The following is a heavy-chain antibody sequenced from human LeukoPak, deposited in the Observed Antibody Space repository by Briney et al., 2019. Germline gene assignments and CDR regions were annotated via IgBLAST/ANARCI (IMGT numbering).Heavy chain of an antibody. J-gene: IGHJ4*02. Sequence: PSETLSLTCTVSGVSISTYYWSWLRQPPGKGLEGIGYIYYTGSTNYNPSLKSRVTISVDTSKNQFSLKLSSVTAADTAVYYCARLRREEQWLGNEEYYFDYWGQGTLVTVSS. CDR1: GVSISTYY. D-gene: IGHD6-19*01. V-gene: IGHV4-59*01. CDR2: IYYTGST. CDR3: ARLRREEQWLGNEEYYFDY.